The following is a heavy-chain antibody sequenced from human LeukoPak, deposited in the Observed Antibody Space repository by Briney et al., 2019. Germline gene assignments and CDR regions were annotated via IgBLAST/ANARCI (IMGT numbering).Heavy chain of an antibody. CDR2: ISGSGDST. Sequence: PGGSLRLSCAASEFTFSSFAMTWVRQAPGKGLEWVSSISGSGDSTYYADSVKGRFTISKDNSKDTLFLQMSSLTAEDTAVYYCAKDRGFIAAAGSDYWGQGTLVTVSS. J-gene: IGHJ4*02. CDR1: EFTFSSFA. V-gene: IGHV3-23*01. CDR3: AKDRGFIAAAGSDY. D-gene: IGHD6-13*01.